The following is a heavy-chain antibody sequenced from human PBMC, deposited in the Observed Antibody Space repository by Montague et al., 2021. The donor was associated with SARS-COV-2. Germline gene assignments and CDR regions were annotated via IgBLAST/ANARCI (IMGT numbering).Heavy chain of an antibody. CDR1: GGTFSSYA. D-gene: IGHD3-9*01. CDR2: IIPIFGTA. Sequence: SVKVSCKASGGTFSSYAISWVRQAPGQGLEWMGGIIPIFGTANYAQKFQGRVTITADESTSTAYMELSSLRSEDTAVYYCARHGDILTGYYRSGGFDLNWFDPWGQGTLVTVSS. CDR3: ARHGDILTGYYRSGGFDLNWFDP. J-gene: IGHJ5*02. V-gene: IGHV1-69*13.